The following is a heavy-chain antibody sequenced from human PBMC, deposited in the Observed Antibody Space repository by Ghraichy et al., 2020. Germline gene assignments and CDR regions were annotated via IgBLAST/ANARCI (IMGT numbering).Heavy chain of an antibody. Sequence: GESLNISCAASGFTFSNYWMSWVRQAPGKGLEWVADIKQDGSEKYYVDSVKGRFTISRDNAKNSLYLQMNSLRAEDTAVYYCVRLSITMIRGVIYYYYGMDVWGQGTTVTVSS. CDR1: GFTFSNYW. V-gene: IGHV3-7*01. CDR2: IKQDGSEK. D-gene: IGHD3-10*01. CDR3: VRLSITMIRGVIYYYYGMDV. J-gene: IGHJ6*02.